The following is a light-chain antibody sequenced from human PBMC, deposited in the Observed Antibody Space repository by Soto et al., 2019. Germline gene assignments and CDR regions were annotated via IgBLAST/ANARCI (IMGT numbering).Light chain of an antibody. J-gene: IGKJ1*01. CDR2: GAS. Sequence: EIVMTQPPATLSVSPGERATLSCRASQSVSSNLAWYQQKPGQAPRLLIYGASTRATGIPARFSGSGSGTEFTLTISSLQSEDFAVYCCQQYYKLPWTFGQGTKVDIK. CDR1: QSVSSN. V-gene: IGKV3-15*01. CDR3: QQYYKLPWT.